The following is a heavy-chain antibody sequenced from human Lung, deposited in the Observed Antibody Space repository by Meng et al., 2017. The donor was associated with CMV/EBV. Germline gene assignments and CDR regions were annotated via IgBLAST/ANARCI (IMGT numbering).Heavy chain of an antibody. CDR1: GFAFTDYY. J-gene: IGHJ4*02. Sequence: LXXAASGFAFTDYYMDWARQAPGRGLEWVARSREKTSGYSTEYAASVKGRFTISREESSNSLYLHMNSLKIEDTAVYYCVKDSRTTRDFDYWGQGXLVTVSS. CDR2: SREKTSGYST. CDR3: VKDSRTTRDFDY. D-gene: IGHD6-13*01. V-gene: IGHV3-72*01.